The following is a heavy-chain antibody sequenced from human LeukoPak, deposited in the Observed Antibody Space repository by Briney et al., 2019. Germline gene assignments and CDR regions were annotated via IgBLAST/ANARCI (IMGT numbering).Heavy chain of an antibody. Sequence: GGSLRLSCAASGFTFSSYAMHWVRQAPGKGLEWVAVISYDGSNKYYADSVKGRFTISRDNSKNTLYLQMNSLRAEDTAVYYCAKDRLAVAGTFGSFDYWGQGTLVTVSS. J-gene: IGHJ4*02. CDR2: ISYDGSNK. CDR3: AKDRLAVAGTFGSFDY. V-gene: IGHV3-30-3*01. CDR1: GFTFSSYA. D-gene: IGHD6-19*01.